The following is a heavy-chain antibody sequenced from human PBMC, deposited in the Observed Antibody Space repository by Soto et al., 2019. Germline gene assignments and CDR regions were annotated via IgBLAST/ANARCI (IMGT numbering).Heavy chain of an antibody. Sequence: EVQLSESGGGLVPPGGSLRLSCAASGFTFSNYAMSWVRQAPGKGLEWISAISGSGDYTYYEDSVKGRFTVSRDNSKSTLYLQMNNLRAEDSATYYCSKDGYCTATICFAGGEFDYWGQGTQATVSS. D-gene: IGHD2-2*01. CDR1: GFTFSNYA. CDR2: ISGSGDYT. V-gene: IGHV3-23*01. CDR3: SKDGYCTATICFAGGEFDY. J-gene: IGHJ4*02.